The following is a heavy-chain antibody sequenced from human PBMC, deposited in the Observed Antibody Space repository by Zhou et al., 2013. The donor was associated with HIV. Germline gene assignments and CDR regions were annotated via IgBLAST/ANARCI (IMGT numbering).Heavy chain of an antibody. J-gene: IGHJ4*02. D-gene: IGHD3-10*01. Sequence: QVQLVQSGAEVRRSGSSVKVSCKTLGGTFSRFTINWVRQAPGQGVEWVGGIIPLSGTINYAQKFKTRVTISADESTTTAYMEVNTLRPEDTAMYYCARGAYGSGSFYGRYWGQGTLVTVAS. V-gene: IGHV1-69*12. CDR1: GGTFSRFT. CDR3: ARGAYGSGSFYGRY. CDR2: IIPLSGTI.